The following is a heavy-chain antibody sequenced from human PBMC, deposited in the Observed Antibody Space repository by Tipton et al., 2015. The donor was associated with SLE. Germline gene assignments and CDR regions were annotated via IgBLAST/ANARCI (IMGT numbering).Heavy chain of an antibody. Sequence: GLVKPSGTLSLNCAVSGGSISSTNWWSWVRQPPGKGLEWIGEIDQYGSTNYNPSLKSRVTMSIDKSRNQFSLKLTSVTAADTAVYYCARGDITSRSLDYWGQGTLVTVSS. J-gene: IGHJ4*02. D-gene: IGHD2-15*01. CDR2: IDQYGST. CDR3: ARGDITSRSLDY. V-gene: IGHV4-4*02. CDR1: GGSISSTNW.